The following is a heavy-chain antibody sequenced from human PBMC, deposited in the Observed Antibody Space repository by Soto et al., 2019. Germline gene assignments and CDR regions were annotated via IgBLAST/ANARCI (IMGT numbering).Heavy chain of an antibody. J-gene: IGHJ5*02. CDR3: VRGGLVAGGPLSWFDP. Sequence: QVQLQQSGPGLVKPSQTLSLTCVISGDSVSSKTSGWSWIRQSPSRGLEWLGRTYYRSKWYIDYPGSVTSRTSSNPDISTNQISLQLSSVTPEDTALYYCVRGGLVAGGPLSWFDPWGQGTLVTVSS. CDR2: TYYRSKWYI. V-gene: IGHV6-1*01. CDR1: GDSVSSKTSG. D-gene: IGHD6-19*01.